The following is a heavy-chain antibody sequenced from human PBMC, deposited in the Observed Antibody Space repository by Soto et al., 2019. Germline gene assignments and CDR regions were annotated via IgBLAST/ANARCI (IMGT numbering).Heavy chain of an antibody. Sequence: PGGSLRLSCAASGFTFSSYWMSWVRQAPGKGLEWVANIKQDGSEKYYVDSVKGRFTISRDNAKNSLYLQMNSLRAEDTAVYYCARGRRYCSSTSCPFYYYGMDVWGQGTTVTVSS. CDR1: GFTFSSYW. J-gene: IGHJ6*02. D-gene: IGHD2-2*01. CDR3: ARGRRYCSSTSCPFYYYGMDV. CDR2: IKQDGSEK. V-gene: IGHV3-7*04.